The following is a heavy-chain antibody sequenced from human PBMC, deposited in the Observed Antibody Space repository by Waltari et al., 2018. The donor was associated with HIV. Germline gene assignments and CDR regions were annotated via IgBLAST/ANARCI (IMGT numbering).Heavy chain of an antibody. Sequence: QVQLVESGGGVVQPGGSLKLSCAAFGFTFNNYFMHWIRQAPGKGLEWRTFIHYDGSNKNYAHSVKAGFTISREDSKKTLYLQVNSLGHEDTALDYCARAGVVISPAGTRLYIGMDVWGLGTGVTGS. J-gene: IGHJ6*02. V-gene: IGHV3-30*02. CDR1: GFTFNNYF. D-gene: IGHD3-22*01. CDR2: IHYDGSNK. CDR3: ARAGVVISPAGTRLYIGMDV.